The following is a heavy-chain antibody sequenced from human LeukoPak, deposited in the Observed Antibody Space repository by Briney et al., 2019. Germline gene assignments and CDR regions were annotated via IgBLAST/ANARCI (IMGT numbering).Heavy chain of an antibody. V-gene: IGHV4-61*01. J-gene: IGHJ4*02. CDR1: GGSVSSGSYY. Sequence: SETLSLTCTVSGGSVSSGSYYWSWIRQPPGKGLEWIGYIYYSGSTNYNPSLKSRVTISVDTSKNQFSLKLSSVTAADTAVYYRARDPNGSGSYYNCWGQGTLVTVSS. D-gene: IGHD3-10*01. CDR3: ARDPNGSGSYYNC. CDR2: IYYSGST.